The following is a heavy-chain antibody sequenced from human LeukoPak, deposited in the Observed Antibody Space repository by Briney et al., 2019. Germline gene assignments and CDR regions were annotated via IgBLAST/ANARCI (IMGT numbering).Heavy chain of an antibody. CDR2: IVVGSGNT. J-gene: IGHJ5*02. V-gene: IGHV1-58*02. CDR1: GFTFTSSA. CDR3: AAVFPSGSYSSWLDP. D-gene: IGHD1-26*01. Sequence: SVKVSCKASGFTFTSSAMQWVRQARGQRLEWIGWIVVGSGNTNYAQKFQERVTITRDMSTSTAYMELSSLRSEDTAVYYCAAVFPSGSYSSWLDPWGQGTLVTVSS.